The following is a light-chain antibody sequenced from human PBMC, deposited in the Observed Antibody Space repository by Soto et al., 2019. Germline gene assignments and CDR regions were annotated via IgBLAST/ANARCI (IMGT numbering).Light chain of an antibody. CDR3: CSYATSRPA. Sequence: QSALTQPASVSGSPGQSITLPCTGTGSEVGGNNYVSWYQQHPGKAPKLIIYGVSNRPAGVSTRFSGSKSVNTASLSIYGLQAEDEADYYCCSYATSRPAFGGGTKVTVL. CDR2: GVS. J-gene: IGLJ2*01. V-gene: IGLV2-14*01. CDR1: GSEVGGNNY.